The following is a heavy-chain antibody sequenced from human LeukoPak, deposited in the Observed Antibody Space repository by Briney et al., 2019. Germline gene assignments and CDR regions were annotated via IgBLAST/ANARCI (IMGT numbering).Heavy chain of an antibody. J-gene: IGHJ4*02. CDR2: ISSSSSYI. D-gene: IGHD2-2*01. Sequence: GGSLRLSCAASGFTFSSYGMHWVRQAPGKGLEWVSSISSSSSYIYYADSVKGRFTISRDNAKNSLYLQMNSLRAEDTAVYYCASAVPAADDFDYWGQGTLVTVSS. CDR1: GFTFSSYG. CDR3: ASAVPAADDFDY. V-gene: IGHV3-21*01.